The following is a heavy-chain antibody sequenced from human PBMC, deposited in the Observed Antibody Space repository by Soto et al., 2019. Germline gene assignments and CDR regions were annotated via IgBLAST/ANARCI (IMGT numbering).Heavy chain of an antibody. CDR3: ARAPLAAGTGYFQH. CDR1: GGTFSSYA. J-gene: IGHJ1*01. V-gene: IGHV1-69*01. Sequence: QVQLVQSGSEVKKPGSSVKVSCKASGGTFSSYAISWVRQAPGQGLEWLGGIIPIFGTANYAQKFQGRVTITAHESTSTAYTELNILRSEGKAVYYCARAPLAAGTGYFQHWGKGTLVAVSS. D-gene: IGHD6-13*01. CDR2: IIPIFGTA.